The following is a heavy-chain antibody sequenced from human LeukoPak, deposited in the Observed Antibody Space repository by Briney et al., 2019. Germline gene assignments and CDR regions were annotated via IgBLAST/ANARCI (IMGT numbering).Heavy chain of an antibody. D-gene: IGHD6-6*01. CDR2: ISSGGGSA. V-gene: IGHV3-23*01. CDR1: GFTFSSYA. J-gene: IGHJ2*01. CDR3: ANARGTSSSYFDL. Sequence: GGSLRLSCAASGFTFSSYAMGWVRQPPGKGLEWVSGISSGGGSAYYTDSMKGRFTISRDNSKNTLYLQMNSLTAEDTALYYCANARGTSSSYFDLWGRGTLVTVTS.